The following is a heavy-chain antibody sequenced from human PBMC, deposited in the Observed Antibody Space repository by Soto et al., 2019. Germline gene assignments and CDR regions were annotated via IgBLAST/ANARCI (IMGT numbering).Heavy chain of an antibody. V-gene: IGHV3-74*01. CDR3: VRGDGDRYDGHGYLGRH. D-gene: IGHD2-21*01. CDR1: GFTFSIYW. J-gene: IGHJ4*02. Sequence: EVQLVESGGGLVQPGGSLRLSCAASGFTFSIYWMHWVRQAPGKGLVWVSRMNMDGSRTSYADFAKGRFTISRDDAKSTVYLQMSNLRAEDTAVYYCVRGDGDRYDGHGYLGRHWDQGTLVTVSS. CDR2: MNMDGSRT.